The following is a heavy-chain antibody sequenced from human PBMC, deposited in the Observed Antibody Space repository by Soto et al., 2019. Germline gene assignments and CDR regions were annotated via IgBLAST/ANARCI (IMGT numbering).Heavy chain of an antibody. J-gene: IGHJ4*02. D-gene: IGHD3-9*01. Sequence: GGSLRLSCAASGFTFSSNAMSWVRQAPGKGPECVSSISGSGGSTYYADSVKGRFTISRDNSKYTLYLQMNSLRAEDTAVYYCAKYYDILTGYLYYFEYWGQGTLVTVS. CDR1: GFTFSSNA. CDR2: ISGSGGST. CDR3: AKYYDILTGYLYYFEY. V-gene: IGHV3-23*01.